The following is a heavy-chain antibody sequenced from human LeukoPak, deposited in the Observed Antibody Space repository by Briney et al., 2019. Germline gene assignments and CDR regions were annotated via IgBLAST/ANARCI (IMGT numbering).Heavy chain of an antibody. CDR1: GYSISSGYY. J-gene: IGHJ5*02. Sequence: SETLSLTXAVSGYSISSGYYWGWIRQPPGKGLEWIGSIYHSGSTYYNPSLKSRVTISVDTSKNQFSLKLSSVTAADTAVYYCARQDGITIFGVDPWGQGTLVTVSS. CDR3: ARQDGITIFGVDP. V-gene: IGHV4-38-2*01. CDR2: IYHSGST. D-gene: IGHD3-3*01.